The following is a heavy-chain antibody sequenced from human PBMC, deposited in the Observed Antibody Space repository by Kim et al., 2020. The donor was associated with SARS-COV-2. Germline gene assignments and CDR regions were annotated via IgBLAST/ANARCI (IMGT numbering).Heavy chain of an antibody. CDR3: AKSSGYQLGRGAFDI. J-gene: IGHJ3*02. D-gene: IGHD2-2*01. V-gene: IGHV3-33*06. Sequence: DTVKGRFTISKDNSKNTLYLQMNSLRAEDTAVYYCAKSSGYQLGRGAFDIWGQGTMVTVSS.